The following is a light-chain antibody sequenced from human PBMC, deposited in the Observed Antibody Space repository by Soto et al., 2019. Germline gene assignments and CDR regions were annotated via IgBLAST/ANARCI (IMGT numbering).Light chain of an antibody. CDR3: GTWDGSLSVVV. J-gene: IGLJ2*01. Sequence: QTVVTQPPSVSAAPVQYITISCSGSSSNIGTNSVSWYQQLPGTAPKLVTYDNDKRPSGIPDRFSGSKSGTSATLGITGLQTGDEADYFCGTWDGSLSVVVFGGGTKLTVL. V-gene: IGLV1-51*01. CDR2: DND. CDR1: SSNIGTNS.